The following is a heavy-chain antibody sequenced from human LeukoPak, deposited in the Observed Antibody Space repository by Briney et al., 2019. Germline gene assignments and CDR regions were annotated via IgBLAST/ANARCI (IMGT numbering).Heavy chain of an antibody. CDR1: GFTVSSNY. CDR3: ARTIVDMTTIDYFDL. CDR2: IYSGGST. D-gene: IGHD5-24*01. J-gene: IGHJ4*02. V-gene: IGHV3-66*01. Sequence: GGSLRLSCAASGFTVSSNYMSWVRQAPGMGLQWLSIIYSGGSTYYADSVKGRFTISRDNSENALYLQMNSLRAEDTAVYYCARTIVDMTTIDYFDLWGQGTLVTVSS.